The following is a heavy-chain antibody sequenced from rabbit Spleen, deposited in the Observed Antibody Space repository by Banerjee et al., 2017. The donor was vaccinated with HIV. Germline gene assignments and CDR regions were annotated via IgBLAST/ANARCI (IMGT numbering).Heavy chain of an antibody. J-gene: IGHJ4*01. CDR2: INIATGKS. D-gene: IGHD1-1*01. CDR3: ASGYSDIYFNL. Sequence: QSLEESGGGLVKPEGSLTLTCKASGFSFSDRDVMCWVRQAPGKGLEWIACINIATGKSVYASWVSGRFIMSRTSSTTVTLQMTSLTAADTATYFCASGYSDIYFNLWGPGTLVTVS. V-gene: IGHV1S40*01. CDR1: GFSFSDRDV.